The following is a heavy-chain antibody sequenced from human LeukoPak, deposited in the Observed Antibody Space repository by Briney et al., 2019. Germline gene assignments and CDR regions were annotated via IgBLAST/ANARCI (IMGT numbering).Heavy chain of an antibody. CDR2: INHSGST. D-gene: IGHD3-9*01. V-gene: IGHV4-34*01. CDR1: GGSFSGYY. Sequence: SETLSLTCAVYGGSFSGYYWSRIRQPPGKGLEWIGEINHSGSTNYNPSLKSRVTISVDTSKNQFSLKLSSVTAADTAVYYCARGTRILRYFDWLWIFDYWGQGTLVTVSS. J-gene: IGHJ4*02. CDR3: ARGTRILRYFDWLWIFDY.